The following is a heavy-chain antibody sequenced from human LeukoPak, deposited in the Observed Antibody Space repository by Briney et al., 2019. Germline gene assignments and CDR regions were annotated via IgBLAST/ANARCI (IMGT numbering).Heavy chain of an antibody. CDR3: ARVGYYDGPGSTNQYFDY. Sequence: PGGPLRLSCAASGFTVSRNYMSWVRQAPGKGLEWVSVIYSGGSTYYADSVKGRFTISRDNSKNTLYLRMNSLRAEDTAVYYCARVGYYDGPGSTNQYFDYWGQGTLVTVSS. J-gene: IGHJ4*02. V-gene: IGHV3-53*01. CDR2: IYSGGST. D-gene: IGHD3-22*01. CDR1: GFTVSRNY.